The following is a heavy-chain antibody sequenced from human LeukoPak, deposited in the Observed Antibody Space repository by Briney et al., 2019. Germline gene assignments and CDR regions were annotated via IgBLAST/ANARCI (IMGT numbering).Heavy chain of an antibody. CDR3: ARGGITWFDP. CDR1: GGSISSGVYY. Sequence: SQTLSLTCTVSGGSISSGVYYWSWLRQHPGKGLEWIGYIYYSGSTYYNPSLKSRVTISVDTSKNQFSLKLSSVTAADTAVYYCARGGITWFDPWGQGTLVTVSS. D-gene: IGHD2-15*01. J-gene: IGHJ5*02. V-gene: IGHV4-31*03. CDR2: IYYSGST.